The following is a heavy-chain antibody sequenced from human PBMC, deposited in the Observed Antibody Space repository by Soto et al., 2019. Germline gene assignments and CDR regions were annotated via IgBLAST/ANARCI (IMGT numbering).Heavy chain of an antibody. CDR1: GGTFSSHA. V-gene: IGHV1-69*12. CDR3: ARSSALGPNSIRRFDP. J-gene: IGHJ5*02. CDR2: IIPIFRTA. Sequence: QVQLVQSGAEVKKPGSSVKVSCKAPGGTFSSHAINWVRQAPGQGLEWMGGIIPIFRTANYAQTFQGRVTITADESTSTAYLELSSLRSEDTAVYYCARSSALGPNSIRRFDPWCQGTLVTVSS. D-gene: IGHD3-3*02.